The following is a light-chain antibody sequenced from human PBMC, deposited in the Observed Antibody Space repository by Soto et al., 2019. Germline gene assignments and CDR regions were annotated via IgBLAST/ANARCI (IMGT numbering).Light chain of an antibody. J-gene: IGKJ1*01. CDR3: QQYGSSSTT. Sequence: EIVLTQSPGTLSLSPGERATLSCRASQSVSSSYLAWYQQKPGQAPRLLIYGASTGATGIPDRFSGSGSGTDFTLTIRRLEPEDFAVYYCQQYGSSSTTFGQGTKVEIK. CDR2: GAS. CDR1: QSVSSSY. V-gene: IGKV3-20*01.